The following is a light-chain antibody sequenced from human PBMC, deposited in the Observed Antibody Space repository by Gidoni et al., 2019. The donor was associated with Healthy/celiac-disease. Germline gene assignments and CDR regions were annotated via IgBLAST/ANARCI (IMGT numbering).Light chain of an antibody. J-gene: IGKJ4*01. CDR1: QDIINY. Sequence: DIPMTTSPSSLSASVADRVTITCQASQDIINYLNWYRQKPGNAPKLLIYEASNLETGVPSRFSGSGSGTDFTFTISSLQPEEIATYYCQQYDNLLTFGGGTKVEIK. CDR2: EAS. V-gene: IGKV1-33*01. CDR3: QQYDNLLT.